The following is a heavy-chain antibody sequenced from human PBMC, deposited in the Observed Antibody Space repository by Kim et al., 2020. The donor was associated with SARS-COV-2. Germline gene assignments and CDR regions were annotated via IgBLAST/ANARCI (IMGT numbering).Heavy chain of an antibody. D-gene: IGHD2-15*01. CDR3: ARGLGYCSGGSCFDYYYGMDV. V-gene: IGHV5-10-1*01. CDR1: GYSFTSYW. Sequence: GESLKISCKGSGYSFTSYWISWVRQMPGKGLEWMGRIDPSDSYTNYSPSFQGHVTISADKSISTAYLQWSSLKASYTAMYYCARGLGYCSGGSCFDYYYGMDVWGQGTTVTVSS. CDR2: IDPSDSYT. J-gene: IGHJ6*02.